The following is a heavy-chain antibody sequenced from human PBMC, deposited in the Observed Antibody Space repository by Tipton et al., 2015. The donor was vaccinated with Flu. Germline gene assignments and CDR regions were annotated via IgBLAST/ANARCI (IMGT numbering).Heavy chain of an antibody. Sequence: SLRLSCAVSGFTVSTNFMSWVRQAPGKGLEWVSIIYSSGTTYYADSVKGRFTISRDNSKNTLFLQMDSLRAEDTAVYYCAREFYESARHYYYGMDVWGQGTTVTVSS. J-gene: IGHJ6*02. CDR2: IYSSGTT. CDR1: GFTVSTNF. V-gene: IGHV3-53*01. CDR3: AREFYESARHYYYGMDV. D-gene: IGHD3-22*01.